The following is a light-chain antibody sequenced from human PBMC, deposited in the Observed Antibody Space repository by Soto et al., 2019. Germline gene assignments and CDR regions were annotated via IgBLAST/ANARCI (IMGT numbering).Light chain of an antibody. V-gene: IGKV3-20*01. CDR3: QLYGTSPP. Sequence: EIVLTQSPGTLSLSPGERATLSCRASQSVSNNFLAWYQQKPAQAPRLVIYGASSRATGIPDRFSASGSGTDFTLTINRLEPEDFAVYYCQLYGTSPPFGQGTRLDLK. CDR2: GAS. CDR1: QSVSNNF. J-gene: IGKJ5*01.